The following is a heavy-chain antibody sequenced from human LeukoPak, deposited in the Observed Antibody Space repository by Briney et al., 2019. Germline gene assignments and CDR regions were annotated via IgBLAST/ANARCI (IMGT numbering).Heavy chain of an antibody. Sequence: PGGSLRLSCAASGFTFSSYWMHWVRQAPGKGRGGVSRINSDGSRTIYADSVKGRFTISRDNAKNTLYLQMNSLRAEDTAVYYCARDRGLPHRHFDYWGQGTLVTVSS. CDR3: ARDRGLPHRHFDY. V-gene: IGHV3-74*01. CDR2: INSDGSRT. J-gene: IGHJ4*02. D-gene: IGHD4-17*01. CDR1: GFTFSSYW.